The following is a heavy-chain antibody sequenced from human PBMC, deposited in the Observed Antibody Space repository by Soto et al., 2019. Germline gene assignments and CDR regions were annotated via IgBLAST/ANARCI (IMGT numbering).Heavy chain of an antibody. CDR2: ITWNSGTI. Sequence: EVQLVESGGGLVQPGRSLRLSCTVSGFTFDDYAMHWVRQAPGKGLEWVSGITWNSGTIGYADSVKGRFTISRDNAKNSLYLQMNSLRTEDTAVYYCARDSSGWDAFDIWGQGTMVIVSS. D-gene: IGHD6-19*01. CDR3: ARDSSGWDAFDI. J-gene: IGHJ3*02. CDR1: GFTFDDYA. V-gene: IGHV3-9*01.